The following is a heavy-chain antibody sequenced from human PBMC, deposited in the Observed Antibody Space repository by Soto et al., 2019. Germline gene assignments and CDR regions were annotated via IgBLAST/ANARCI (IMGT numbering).Heavy chain of an antibody. J-gene: IGHJ4*02. D-gene: IGHD1-26*01. CDR3: ARDQNGSPHFDS. CDR2: SYYSGST. Sequence: QVHLQESGPGLVKPSETLSLTCTVSGASIRSYYWSWIRQPPGKGLEWIGFSYYSGSTNYNPSLNSRVTISVDTSKNQFSLKLTSVTAADTAVYYCARDQNGSPHFDSWGQGILVTVSS. V-gene: IGHV4-59*01. CDR1: GASIRSYY.